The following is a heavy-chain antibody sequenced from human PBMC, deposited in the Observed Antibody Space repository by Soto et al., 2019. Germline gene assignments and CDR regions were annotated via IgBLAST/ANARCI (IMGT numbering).Heavy chain of an antibody. D-gene: IGHD2-15*01. Sequence: QVQLQQWGAGLLKPSETLSLTCAIYGGSFSGYYWSWIRQPPGMGLEWIGEVDQSGSTNYNPSLKSRVIISGDTSKNQFSLKLNSVTAADTAVYYCARDRQRGYCTGGSCYSYFDYWGQGALVIVSS. CDR2: VDQSGST. V-gene: IGHV4-34*01. J-gene: IGHJ4*02. CDR1: GGSFSGYY. CDR3: ARDRQRGYCTGGSCYSYFDY.